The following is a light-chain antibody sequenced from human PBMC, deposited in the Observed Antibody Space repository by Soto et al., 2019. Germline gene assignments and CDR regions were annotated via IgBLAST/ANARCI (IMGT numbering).Light chain of an antibody. CDR3: QQLYGYPLT. V-gene: IGKV1-9*01. CDR1: QDISRS. CDR2: LAS. J-gene: IGKJ4*01. Sequence: IQLTQSPSSLSASVGDRVTITCRASQDISRSLAWYQQRPGRAPRLLIYLASNLQSGVPSRFSGSRSGTDFTLTIGGLQPEDFATYHCQQLYGYPLTFGGGTRVEIK.